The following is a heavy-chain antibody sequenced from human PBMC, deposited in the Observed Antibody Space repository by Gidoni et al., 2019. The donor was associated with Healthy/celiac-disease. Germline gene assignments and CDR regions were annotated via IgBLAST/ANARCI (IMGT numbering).Heavy chain of an antibody. V-gene: IGHV4-34*01. CDR3: ASFSGQAGDY. D-gene: IGHD6-19*01. CDR2: INHSGST. CDR1: GGSFSGYY. Sequence: QVQLQQWGAGLLKPSETLSLTCAVYGGSFSGYYWSWIRQPPGKGLEWIGEINHSGSTNYNPSLKSRVTISVDTSKNQFSLKLSSVTAADTAVYYCASFSGQAGDYWGQGTLVTVSS. J-gene: IGHJ4*02.